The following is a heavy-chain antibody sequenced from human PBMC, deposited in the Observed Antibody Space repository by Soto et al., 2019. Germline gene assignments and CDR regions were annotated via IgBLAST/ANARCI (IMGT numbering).Heavy chain of an antibody. V-gene: IGHV4-34*01. CDR1: GGSFSGYY. J-gene: IGHJ4*02. D-gene: IGHD6-13*01. CDR2: INHSGST. CDR3: ARVVAAASYYFDY. Sequence: SETLSLTCAVYGGSFSGYYWSWIRQPPGKGLEWIGEINHSGSTNYNPSLKSRVTISVDTSKNQFSLKLSSVTAADTAVYYCARVVAAASYYFDYWGQGTLVTVSS.